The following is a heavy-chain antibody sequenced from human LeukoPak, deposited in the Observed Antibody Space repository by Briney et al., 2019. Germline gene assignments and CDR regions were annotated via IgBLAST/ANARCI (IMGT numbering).Heavy chain of an antibody. CDR2: ICYSGST. J-gene: IGHJ4*02. V-gene: IGHV4-59*01. D-gene: IGHD3-9*01. CDR3: ARDFLDFDWLLFDY. Sequence: SETLSLTCTVSGGSISSYYWSWIRHPPGKGMEWIGYICYSGSTNYNPSLKSRVTISVDTSKNQFSLKLSSVTAADTAVYYCARDFLDFDWLLFDYWGQGTLVTVSS. CDR1: GGSISSYY.